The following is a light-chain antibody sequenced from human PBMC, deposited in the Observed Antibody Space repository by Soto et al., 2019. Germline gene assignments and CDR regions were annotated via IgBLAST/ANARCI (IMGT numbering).Light chain of an antibody. J-gene: IGKJ4*01. V-gene: IGKV1-33*01. CDR1: QDINNW. CDR3: QQSVSLPLS. CDR2: DAS. Sequence: DIPMTQSPTSVSASVGDRVTITCRASQDINNWLAWYQQKPGKAPKLLIYDASNLNTGVPARFSGSGFGTHFIFNISSLQPDDAGTYYCQQSVSLPLSFGGGTRLEIK.